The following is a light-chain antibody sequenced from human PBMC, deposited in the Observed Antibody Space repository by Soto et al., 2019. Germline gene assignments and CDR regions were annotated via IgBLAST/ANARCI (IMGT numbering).Light chain of an antibody. CDR3: SSYAGSNNLV. CDR2: EVC. J-gene: IGLJ3*02. CDR1: SSDVGDYNY. Sequence: QSALTQPPSASGSPGQSVTISCTGTSSDVGDYNYVSWYQQHPGKAPKLMIYEVCKRPSGVPDRFSGSKSGNTASLTVSGLQAEDEADYYCSSYAGSNNLVFGGGTKLTVL. V-gene: IGLV2-8*01.